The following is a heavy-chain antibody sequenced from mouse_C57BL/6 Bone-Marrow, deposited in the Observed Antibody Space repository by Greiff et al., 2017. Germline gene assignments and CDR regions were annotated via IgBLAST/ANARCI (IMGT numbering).Heavy chain of an antibody. V-gene: IGHV1-15*01. CDR2: IDPETGGT. J-gene: IGHJ2*01. Sequence: VQLQQSGAELVRPGASVTLSCKASGYTFTDYEMHWVKQTPVHGLEWIGAIDPETGGTAYNQKFKGKAILTADKSSSTAYMEIRSLTSEDSAVYYCTSFNYYGSSSDYWGQGTTLTVSS. D-gene: IGHD1-1*01. CDR1: GYTFTDYE. CDR3: TSFNYYGSSSDY.